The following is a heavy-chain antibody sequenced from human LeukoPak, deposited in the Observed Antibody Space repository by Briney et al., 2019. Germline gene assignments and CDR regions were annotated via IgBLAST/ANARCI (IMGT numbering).Heavy chain of an antibody. CDR2: ISAYNGNT. Sequence: GASVKVSCKASGYTFPSYFMHWVRQAPGQGLEWMGWISAYNGNTNYAQKLQGRVTMTTDTSTSTAYMELRSLRSDDTAVYYCATPYYDFWSGLPDYWGQGTLVTVSS. D-gene: IGHD3-3*01. V-gene: IGHV1-18*04. CDR1: GYTFPSYF. CDR3: ATPYYDFWSGLPDY. J-gene: IGHJ4*02.